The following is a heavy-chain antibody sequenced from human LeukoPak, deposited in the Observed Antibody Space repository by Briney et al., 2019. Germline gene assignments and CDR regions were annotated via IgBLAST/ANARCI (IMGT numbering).Heavy chain of an antibody. CDR1: GYSFTSYG. Sequence: GASVKVSCKTSGYSFTSYGISWLRQVPGQGLEWMAWISTYRDYTDYAQKFKDRVTLTTDTSTTTAYMELRSLRSDDTAIYYCARDDCPTNGFGGLGCIDFWGQGTPVTVSS. D-gene: IGHD3-16*01. CDR3: ARDDCPTNGFGGLGCIDF. J-gene: IGHJ4*02. CDR2: ISTYRDYT. V-gene: IGHV1-18*01.